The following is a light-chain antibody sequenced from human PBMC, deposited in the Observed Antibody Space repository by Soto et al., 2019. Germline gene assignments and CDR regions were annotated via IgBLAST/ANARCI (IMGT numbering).Light chain of an antibody. Sequence: EIVLTQSPGTLSLSPGDRATLSCRASHSINTSFLAWFQQKPGQAPRLLIYAASTRATGIPDRFSGSASETDLTLTINRLEPEDSAVYYCQQYASAPFSLGPGTKVDIK. J-gene: IGKJ3*01. V-gene: IGKV3-20*01. CDR1: HSINTSF. CDR3: QQYASAPFS. CDR2: AAS.